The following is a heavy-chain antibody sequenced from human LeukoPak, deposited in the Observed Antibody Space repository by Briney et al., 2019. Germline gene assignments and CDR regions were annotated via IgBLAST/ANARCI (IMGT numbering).Heavy chain of an antibody. V-gene: IGHV2-5*02. CDR1: VFSLSTSGVG. J-gene: IGHJ1*01. CDR3: AHSQPQWSGLTP. CDR2: IYWDDDK. D-gene: IGHD3-3*01. Sequence: SGPTLVKATQTLTLTCTFSVFSLSTSGVGLGWIRQPPGKALEWLALIYWDDDKRYSPSVKSRLTITKDTSKNQVVLTMTNMDPVDTATYYCAHSQPQWSGLTPWGQGTLVTVSS.